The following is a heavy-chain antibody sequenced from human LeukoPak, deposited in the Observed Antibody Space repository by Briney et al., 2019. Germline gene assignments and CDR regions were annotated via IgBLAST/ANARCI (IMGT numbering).Heavy chain of an antibody. J-gene: IGHJ4*02. CDR3: ARAVAGTPHFDY. Sequence: SETLSLTCTVSGGSISSSSYYWGWIRQPPGKGLEWIGSIYYSGSTYYNPSLKSRVSISVDTSKNQFSLQLNSVTPEDTAVYYCARAVAGTPHFDYWGQGTLVTVSS. CDR1: GGSISSSSYY. CDR2: IYYSGST. D-gene: IGHD6-19*01. V-gene: IGHV4-39*07.